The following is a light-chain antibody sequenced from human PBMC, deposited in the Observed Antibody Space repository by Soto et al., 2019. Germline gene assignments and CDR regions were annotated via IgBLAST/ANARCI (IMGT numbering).Light chain of an antibody. Sequence: DIHMTRSASSLSASVGARVTITCRASQSISSYLNWYQQKPGKAPKLRIYAASTLQSGVPSRFSGSGSRTDFTLPSSSLQPEDFATYYCQQSYSTPQTFGPGTKVDIK. V-gene: IGKV1-39*01. CDR1: QSISSY. CDR3: QQSYSTPQT. J-gene: IGKJ3*01. CDR2: AAS.